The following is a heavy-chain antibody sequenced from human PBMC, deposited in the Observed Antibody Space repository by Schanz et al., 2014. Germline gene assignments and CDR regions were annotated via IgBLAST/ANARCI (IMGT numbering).Heavy chain of an antibody. J-gene: IGHJ3*02. V-gene: IGHV1-46*01. D-gene: IGHD3-3*01. CDR1: GYIFGSHG. CDR2: INPSSGTT. Sequence: QLMQSGSEVRKPGASVKVSCKASGYIFGSHGMTWVRQAPGQGPEWMGKINPSSGTTRIAQNFQGRLTVTRDTSTSTVNMELSSLRSEDTAMYYCVTEKRMESGTWAKAFDIWGQGTWVTVSS. CDR3: VTEKRMESGTWAKAFDI.